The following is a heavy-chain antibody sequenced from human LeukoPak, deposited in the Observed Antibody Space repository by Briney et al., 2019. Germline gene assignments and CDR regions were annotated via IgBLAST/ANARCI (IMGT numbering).Heavy chain of an antibody. Sequence: PSETLSLTCTVSGGSISSYYWSWIRQPPGKGLEWIGYIYYGGSTNYNPSLKSRVTISVDTSKNQFSLKLSSVTAADTAVYYCARAPVELGMTVIPDYWGQGTLVTVSS. CDR2: IYYGGST. V-gene: IGHV4-59*01. D-gene: IGHD7-27*01. CDR1: GGSISSYY. J-gene: IGHJ4*02. CDR3: ARAPVELGMTVIPDY.